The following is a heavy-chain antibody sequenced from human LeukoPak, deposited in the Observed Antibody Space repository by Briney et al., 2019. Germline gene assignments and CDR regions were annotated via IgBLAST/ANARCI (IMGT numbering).Heavy chain of an antibody. CDR2: IVVGSGNT. V-gene: IGHV1-58*01. Sequence: SEKVSCKAAGFTFTRSAVQWVRQARGQRLGWIGWIVVGSGNTNYAQKFQERVTITSDMSTSTAYMELSSLRSEDTAVYYCADLPISIYWGQGTLVTVSS. D-gene: IGHD3-3*02. J-gene: IGHJ4*02. CDR1: GFTFTRSA. CDR3: ADLPISIY.